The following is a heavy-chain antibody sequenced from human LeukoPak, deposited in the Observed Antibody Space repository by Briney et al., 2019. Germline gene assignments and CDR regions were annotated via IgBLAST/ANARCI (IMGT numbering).Heavy chain of an antibody. CDR3: TRDTRGGGSPAGLL. CDR2: IRGIAYGGTT. D-gene: IGHD2-2*01. J-gene: IGHJ4*02. V-gene: IGHV3-49*04. Sequence: GGSLRLSCAASGFTFSSYEMNWVRQAPGKGLEWLGFIRGIAYGGTTQYAASVEGRFSISRDDSESIGYLQMNSLKTEDTAVYYCTRDTRGGGSPAGLLWGQGTLVTVSS. CDR1: GFTFSSYE.